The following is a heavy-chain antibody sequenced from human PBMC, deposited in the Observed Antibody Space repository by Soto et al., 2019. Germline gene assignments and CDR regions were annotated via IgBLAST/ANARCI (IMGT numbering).Heavy chain of an antibody. CDR1: GYTFTSYG. CDR3: AREQPGYSSSWYGDWFDP. CDR2: ISAYNGNT. V-gene: IGHV1-18*04. Sequence: QVQLVQSGAEVKKPGASVKVSCKASGYTFTSYGISWVRQAPGQGLEWMGWISAYNGNTNYAQKLQGRVTMTTDTSTSTAYMELRSLRSDDTAVYYCAREQPGYSSSWYGDWFDPWGQGTLVTVSS. J-gene: IGHJ5*02. D-gene: IGHD6-13*01.